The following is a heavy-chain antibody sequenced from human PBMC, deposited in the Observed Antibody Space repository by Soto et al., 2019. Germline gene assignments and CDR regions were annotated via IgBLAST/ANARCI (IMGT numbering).Heavy chain of an antibody. CDR1: GFTFSDYY. J-gene: IGHJ5*02. D-gene: IGHD3-22*01. CDR3: ARDHKGRMIAGFDP. V-gene: IGHV3-11*06. Sequence: PGGSLRLSCAASGFTFSDYYMSWIRQAPGKGLEWVSYISSSRSYTNYADSVKGRFTISRDNAKNSLYLQMNSLRAEDTAVYYCARDHKGRMIAGFDPWGQGTLVTVSS. CDR2: ISSSRSYT.